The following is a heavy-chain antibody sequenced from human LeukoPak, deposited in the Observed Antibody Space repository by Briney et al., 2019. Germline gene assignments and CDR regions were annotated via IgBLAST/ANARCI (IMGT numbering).Heavy chain of an antibody. CDR3: ARVRLRIVGATGRIDAFDI. CDR2: IIPIFGTA. J-gene: IGHJ3*02. Sequence: ASVKVSCKASGGTFSSYAISWVRQAPGQGLEWMGGIIPIFGTANYAQKFQGRVTITADESTSTAYMELSSLRSEDTAVYYCARVRLRIVGATGRIDAFDIWGQGTMVTVSS. V-gene: IGHV1-69*13. CDR1: GGTFSSYA. D-gene: IGHD1-26*01.